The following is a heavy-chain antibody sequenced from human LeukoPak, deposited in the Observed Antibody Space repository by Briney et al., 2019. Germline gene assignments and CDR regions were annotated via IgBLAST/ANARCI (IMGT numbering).Heavy chain of an antibody. J-gene: IGHJ4*02. CDR2: ISFDANNK. V-gene: IGHV3-30*18. CDR1: GFTFSTYG. D-gene: IGHD6-19*01. CDR3: VKDSHSSGWDFFDY. Sequence: PGGSLRLSCAASGFTFSTYGMHWVRQAPGKGLEWVAVISFDANNKFYADSVKGRFTISRDNSKNTLYLQMNSLRPEDTAVYYCVKDSHSSGWDFFDYWGQGTLVIVSS.